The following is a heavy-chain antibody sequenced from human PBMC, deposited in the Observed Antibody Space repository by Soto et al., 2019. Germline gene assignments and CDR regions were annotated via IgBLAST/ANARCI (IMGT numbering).Heavy chain of an antibody. CDR1: GGSFSGYY. V-gene: IGHV4-34*01. D-gene: IGHD5-18*01. CDR3: AGGVGGDTAMVSLYYYYGMDV. J-gene: IGHJ6*02. Sequence: SETLSLTCAVYGGSFSGYYWSWIRQPPGKGLEWIGKINHSGSTNYNPSLKSRVTISVDTSKNQFSLKLSSVTAADTAVYYCAGGVGGDTAMVSLYYYYGMDVWGQGTTVTVSS. CDR2: INHSGST.